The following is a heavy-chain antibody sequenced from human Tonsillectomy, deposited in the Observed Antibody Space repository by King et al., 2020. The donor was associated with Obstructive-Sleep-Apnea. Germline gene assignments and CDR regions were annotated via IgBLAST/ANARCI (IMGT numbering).Heavy chain of an antibody. CDR3: AGAHIAVAGTILGWYYFDY. J-gene: IGHJ4*02. D-gene: IGHD6-19*01. V-gene: IGHV4-38-2*02. CDR1: GYSISSGYY. CDR2: IYHSGST. Sequence: QLQESGPGLVKPSETLSLTCTVSGYSISSGYYWGWIRQPPGKGLEWIGSIYHSGSTYYNPSLKSRVTISVETSKNQFSLKLSSVTAADTAVYYCAGAHIAVAGTILGWYYFDYWGQGTLVTVSS.